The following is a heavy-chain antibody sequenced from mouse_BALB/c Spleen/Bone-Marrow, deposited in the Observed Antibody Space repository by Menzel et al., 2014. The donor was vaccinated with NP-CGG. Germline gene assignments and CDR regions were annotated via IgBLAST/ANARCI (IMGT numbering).Heavy chain of an antibody. D-gene: IGHD3-2*01. CDR1: GYIFTNYW. CDR3: ARRGDSSGYAFAY. CDR2: INPNTGYT. V-gene: IGHV1-7*01. J-gene: IGHJ3*01. Sequence: QVQLQQSGAELAKPGASVKMSCKASGYIFTNYWMHWVKQRPGQGLGWIGYINPNTGYTEYNQKFKDKATVTADKSSSTAYMQLNSLTSEDSAVYYCARRGDSSGYAFAYWGQGTLVTVSA.